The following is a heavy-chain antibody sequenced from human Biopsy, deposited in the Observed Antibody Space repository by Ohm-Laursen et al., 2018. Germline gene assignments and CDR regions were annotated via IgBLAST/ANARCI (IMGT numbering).Heavy chain of an antibody. V-gene: IGHV1-46*01. Sequence: ASVKVSCKASGYSFTSYYMHWVRQAPGQGLEWMGMINPSGPTTSYPQIFQGRVTMTRDTSKSTVYMELSSLRSADTAVYFCARNTGWYGDLYYFDYWGQGTLVTVSS. CDR1: GYSFTSYY. J-gene: IGHJ4*02. CDR3: ARNTGWYGDLYYFDY. CDR2: INPSGPTT. D-gene: IGHD6-19*01.